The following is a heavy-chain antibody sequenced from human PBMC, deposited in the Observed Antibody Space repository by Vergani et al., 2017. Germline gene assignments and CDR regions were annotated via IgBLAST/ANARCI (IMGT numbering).Heavy chain of an antibody. V-gene: IGHV1-2*04. D-gene: IGHD1-26*01. CDR1: GYTFTGYY. J-gene: IGHJ4*02. Sequence: QVQLVQSGAEVKKPGASVKVSCKASGYTFTGYYMHWVRQAPGQGLEWMGWINPNSGGTNYAQKFQGWVTMTRDTSISTAYMELSRLRSDDTAVYYCAADLFPYSGSYYARDYWGQGTLVTVSS. CDR2: INPNSGGT. CDR3: AADLFPYSGSYYARDY.